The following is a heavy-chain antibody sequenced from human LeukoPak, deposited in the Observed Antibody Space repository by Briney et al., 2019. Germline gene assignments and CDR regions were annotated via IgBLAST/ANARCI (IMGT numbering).Heavy chain of an antibody. J-gene: IGHJ6*02. CDR2: ISISSSTI. CDR1: GFTFTSYS. V-gene: IGHV3-48*02. Sequence: GGSLRLSCAASGFTFTSYSMNWVRQAPGKGMEWVSYISISSSTIYYGDSVKGRFTISRDNAKNSVYLQMNSLRDEDTAVYYCARELGYCSGTTCSVHYYGMDVWGQGTTVTVSS. D-gene: IGHD2-2*01. CDR3: ARELGYCSGTTCSVHYYGMDV.